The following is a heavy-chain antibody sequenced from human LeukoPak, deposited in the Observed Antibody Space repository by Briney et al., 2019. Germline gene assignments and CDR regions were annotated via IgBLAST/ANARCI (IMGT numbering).Heavy chain of an antibody. CDR2: INPSGGST. CDR1: GYTFTSYY. CDR3: ASISYSGYYLFDY. D-gene: IGHD3-22*01. J-gene: IGHJ4*02. Sequence: ASVKVSCKASGYTFTSYYMHWVRQAPGQGLEWMGIINPSGGSTSYAQKFQGRVTMTRDMSTSTVYMELSSLRSEDTAVYYCASISYSGYYLFDYWGQGTLVTVSS. V-gene: IGHV1-46*01.